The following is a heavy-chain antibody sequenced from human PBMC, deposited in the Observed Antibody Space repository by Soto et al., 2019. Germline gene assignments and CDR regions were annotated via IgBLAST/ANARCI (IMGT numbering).Heavy chain of an antibody. J-gene: IGHJ4*02. CDR3: TKYRRTDAEAYSFDY. V-gene: IGHV4-59*01. CDR1: GGSISGSY. D-gene: IGHD2-21*01. Sequence: SETLSLTCTVSGGSISGSYWSWIRQTPGKVLEWVGYIHYSGSTNNNPSLKSRVTMSVDSAKNKFSLQLSSVTAADTAVYFCTKYRRTDAEAYSFDYWGQGALVTVSS. CDR2: IHYSGST.